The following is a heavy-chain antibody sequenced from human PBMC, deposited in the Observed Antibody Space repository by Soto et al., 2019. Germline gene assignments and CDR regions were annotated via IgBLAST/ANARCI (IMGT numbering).Heavy chain of an antibody. CDR3: AKDRAVVIPAAIGNWFDP. V-gene: IGHV3-23*01. Sequence: GGSLRLSCAASGFTFSSYAMGWVRQAPGKGLEWVSSISGSGTGTYHADSVRGRFTISRDNSKNTLYLQMNSLRAEDTAVYYCAKDRAVVIPAAIGNWFDPWGQGTLVTVSS. D-gene: IGHD2-2*01. J-gene: IGHJ5*02. CDR1: GFTFSSYA. CDR2: ISGSGTGT.